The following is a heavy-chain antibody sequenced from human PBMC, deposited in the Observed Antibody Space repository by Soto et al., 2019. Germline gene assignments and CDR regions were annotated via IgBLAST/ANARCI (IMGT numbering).Heavy chain of an antibody. CDR2: IYYSGST. V-gene: IGHV4-31*03. Sequence: PSESLSLTCTVSGGSISSGGYYWSWIRQHPGKGLEWIGYIYYSGSTYYNPSLKSRVTISVDTSKNQFSLKLSSVTAADTAVYYCARDHRSSGWYRGYGMDVWGQGTTVTVSS. CDR1: GGSISSGGYY. D-gene: IGHD6-19*01. CDR3: ARDHRSSGWYRGYGMDV. J-gene: IGHJ6*02.